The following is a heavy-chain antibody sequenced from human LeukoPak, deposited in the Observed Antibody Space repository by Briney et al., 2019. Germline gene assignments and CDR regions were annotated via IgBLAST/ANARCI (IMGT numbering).Heavy chain of an antibody. V-gene: IGHV4-59*12. Sequence: SETLSLTCTVSDYSITIYYWTWIRQPPGKGLEWIGYIDHTGSTNYNPSLNSRVTISRDTSKNHFSLELSSVTAADTAVYYCAREVGSGWYRGAFDIWGQGTMVTVSS. J-gene: IGHJ3*02. D-gene: IGHD6-19*01. CDR3: AREVGSGWYRGAFDI. CDR1: DYSITIYY. CDR2: IDHTGST.